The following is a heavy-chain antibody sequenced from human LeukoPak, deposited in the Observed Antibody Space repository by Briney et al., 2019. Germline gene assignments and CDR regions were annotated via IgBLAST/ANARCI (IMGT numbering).Heavy chain of an antibody. CDR2: IYTSGST. Sequence: PSETLSLTCTVSGGSISSYYWSWIRQPAGKGLEWIGRIYTSGSTNYNPSLKSRVTMSVDTSKNQFSLKLSSVTAADTAVYHCARVNRGWFGDNWFDPWGQGTLVTVSS. CDR1: GGSISSYY. V-gene: IGHV4-4*07. J-gene: IGHJ5*02. CDR3: ARVNRGWFGDNWFDP. D-gene: IGHD3-10*01.